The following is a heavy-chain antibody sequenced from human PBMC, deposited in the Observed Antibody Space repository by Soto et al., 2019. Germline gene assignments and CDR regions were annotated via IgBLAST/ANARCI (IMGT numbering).Heavy chain of an antibody. D-gene: IGHD2-15*01. Sequence: EVQLLDSGGDLVHPGGSLRLSCAASGFTFSSYAMAWVRQAPGKGLEWVSTISASGGSTYYADSVKGRFTISRDNSENTVYLQMNSLSAEETAVYYCARRLPVDAFDIWGQGTKVTVSS. CDR3: ARRLPVDAFDI. CDR2: ISASGGST. V-gene: IGHV3-23*01. J-gene: IGHJ3*02. CDR1: GFTFSSYA.